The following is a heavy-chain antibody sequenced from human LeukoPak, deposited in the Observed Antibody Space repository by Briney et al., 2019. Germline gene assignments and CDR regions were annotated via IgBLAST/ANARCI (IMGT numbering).Heavy chain of an antibody. J-gene: IGHJ3*02. CDR1: GFTFDDYG. Sequence: VGSLRLSCAASGFTFDDYGMSWVRQAPGKGLEWVSGINWNGGSTGYADSVKGRFTISRDNAKNSLYLQMNSLRAEDTALYYCASGGATVNAYDIWGQGTMVTVSS. D-gene: IGHD1-26*01. CDR3: ASGGATVNAYDI. CDR2: INWNGGST. V-gene: IGHV3-20*04.